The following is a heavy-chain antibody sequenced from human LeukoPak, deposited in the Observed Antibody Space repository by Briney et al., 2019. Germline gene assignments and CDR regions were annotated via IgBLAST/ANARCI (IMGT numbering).Heavy chain of an antibody. CDR3: ARVSAGAIVDY. CDR2: ISYNGNNK. J-gene: IGHJ4*02. CDR1: GFSFSNYG. D-gene: IGHD1-14*01. V-gene: IGHV3-30*03. Sequence: PGGSLRLSCAASGFSFSNYGMHWVRQAPGKGLEWLAIISYNGNNKYYADSVKGRFTISRDNSKNTLYLQMNSLRAEDTAVYYCARVSAGAIVDYWGQGTLVTVSS.